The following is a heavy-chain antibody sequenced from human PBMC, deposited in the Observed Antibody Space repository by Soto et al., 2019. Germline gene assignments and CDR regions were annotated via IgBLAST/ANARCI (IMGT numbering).Heavy chain of an antibody. Sequence: SETLSLTCAVYGGSFSGYYWSWIRQPPGKGLEWIGEINHSGSTNYNPSLKSRVTISVDTSKNQFSLKLSSVTAADTAVYYCGIAVAGTAEYFQHWGQGTLVTVSS. J-gene: IGHJ1*01. CDR2: INHSGST. CDR1: GGSFSGYY. V-gene: IGHV4-34*01. D-gene: IGHD6-19*01. CDR3: GIAVAGTAEYFQH.